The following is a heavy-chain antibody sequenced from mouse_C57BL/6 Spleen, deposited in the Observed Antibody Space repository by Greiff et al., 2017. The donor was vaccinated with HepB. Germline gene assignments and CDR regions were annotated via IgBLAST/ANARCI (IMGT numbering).Heavy chain of an antibody. CDR3: TRWTYFDY. J-gene: IGHJ2*01. CDR2: IDPETGGT. CDR1: GYTFTDYE. V-gene: IGHV1-15*01. Sequence: VKLVESGAELVRPGASVTLSCKASGYTFTDYEMHWVKQTPVHGLEWIGAIDPETGGTAYNQKFKGKAILTADKSSSTAYMGLRSLTSEDSAVYYCTRWTYFDYWGQGTTLTVSS.